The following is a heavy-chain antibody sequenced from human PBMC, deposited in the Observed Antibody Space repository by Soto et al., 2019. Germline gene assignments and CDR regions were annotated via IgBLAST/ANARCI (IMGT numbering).Heavy chain of an antibody. V-gene: IGHV4-34*01. D-gene: IGHD5-18*01. CDR3: AVGYSYGYHPGPY. J-gene: IGHJ4*02. Sequence: AETLSLTFAFAGWSFSCYYWRWIRQPPGKGLEWIGEINHSGSTNYNPSLKSRVTISVDTSKNQFSLKLSSVTAADTAVYYCAVGYSYGYHPGPYWGQGTLVTVSS. CDR2: INHSGST. CDR1: GWSFSCYY.